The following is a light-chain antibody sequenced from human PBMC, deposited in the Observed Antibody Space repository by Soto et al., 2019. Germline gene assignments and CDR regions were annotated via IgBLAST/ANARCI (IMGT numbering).Light chain of an antibody. J-gene: IGKJ4*01. CDR3: QQFNGYPLT. V-gene: IGKV1-13*02. CDR1: QDIGNT. CDR2: DAS. Sequence: AIQLTQSPSSLPASVGHRVTITCRASQDIGNTLAWYQQKPGKPPKLLIFDASILESGVPSRFSGSGSGTDFTLTISSLQPEDFATYSCQQFNGYPLTFGGGTKVEI.